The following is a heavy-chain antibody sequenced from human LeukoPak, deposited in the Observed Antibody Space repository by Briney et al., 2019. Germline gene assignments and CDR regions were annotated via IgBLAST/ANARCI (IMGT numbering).Heavy chain of an antibody. CDR1: GGSISSRSYY. CDR2: INHSGST. Sequence: PSETLSLTCTVSGGSISSRSYYWSWLRQPPGKGLEWIGEINHSGSTNYNPSLKSRVTISVDTSKNQFSLKLSSVTAADTAVYCCARGRVLRHFFDYWGQGTLVTVSS. V-gene: IGHV4-39*07. CDR3: ARGRVLRHFFDY. D-gene: IGHD3-9*01. J-gene: IGHJ4*02.